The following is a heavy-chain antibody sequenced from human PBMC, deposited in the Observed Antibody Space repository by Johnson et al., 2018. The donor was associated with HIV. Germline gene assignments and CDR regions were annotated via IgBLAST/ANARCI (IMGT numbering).Heavy chain of an antibody. CDR3: AKSPAKDHGGNSGAFDI. V-gene: IGHV3-33*06. D-gene: IGHD4-23*01. J-gene: IGHJ3*02. CDR1: GFTFSSYG. CDR2: IWYDGNNK. Sequence: QVQLVESGGGVVQPGRSLRLSCAASGFTFSSYGMHWDRQTQGKGLQWVAVIWYDGNNKYYADSVKGRFTISRDNSKNTLYLQMNSLRAEDTAVYYCAKSPAKDHGGNSGAFDIWGQGKLVTVSS.